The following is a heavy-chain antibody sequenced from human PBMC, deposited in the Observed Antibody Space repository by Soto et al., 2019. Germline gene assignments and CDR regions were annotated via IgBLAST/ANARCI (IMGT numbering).Heavy chain of an antibody. CDR3: AKAKNDYNWDKSPPFDY. V-gene: IGHV3-23*01. CDR2: ISANDVGT. CDR1: GFP. Sequence: GGSLRLSCEASGFPMTWVRQAPGKGLEWVSLISANDVGTYYAESVKTRFTISTDQSRNTVYLQMDSLRADDTAIYYCAKAKNDYNWDKSPPFDYWGQGTLVTVSS. D-gene: IGHD1-20*01. J-gene: IGHJ4*02.